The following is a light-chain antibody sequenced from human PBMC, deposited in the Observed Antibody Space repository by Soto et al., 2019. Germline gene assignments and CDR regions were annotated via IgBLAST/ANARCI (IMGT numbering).Light chain of an antibody. CDR2: GAS. V-gene: IGKV3-20*01. Sequence: EIVLTQSPGTLSLSPGERATLSCRASQSVSSSYLAWYQQKPGQAPRLLIYGASSRATGIPDRFSGSKSGTDFTLTISRLEPEDFAVYYCQQYDSSFTFGPGTKGDIK. J-gene: IGKJ3*01. CDR1: QSVSSSY. CDR3: QQYDSSFT.